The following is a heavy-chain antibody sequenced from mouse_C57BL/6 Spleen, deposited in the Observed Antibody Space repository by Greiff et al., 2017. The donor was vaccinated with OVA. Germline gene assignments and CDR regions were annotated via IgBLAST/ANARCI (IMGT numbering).Heavy chain of an antibody. Sequence: QVQLKQSGAELVRPGSSVKLSCKASGYTFTSYWMHWVKQRPIQGLEWIGNIDPSDSETHYNQKFKDKATLTVDKSSSTAYMQLSSLTSEDSAVYYCARSEELGDYWGQGTTLTVSS. V-gene: IGHV1-52*01. CDR1: GYTFTSYW. CDR3: ARSEELGDY. J-gene: IGHJ2*01. D-gene: IGHD4-1*01. CDR2: IDPSDSET.